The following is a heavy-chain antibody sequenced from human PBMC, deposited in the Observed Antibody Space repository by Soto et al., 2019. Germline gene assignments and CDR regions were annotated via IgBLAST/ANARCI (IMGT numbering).Heavy chain of an antibody. D-gene: IGHD2-2*01. CDR2: MNPNRGNT. Sequence: ASVKVSCKASGYTFTSYDINWVRQATGQGLEWMGWMNPNRGNTGYAQKFQGRVTMTRNTSISTAYMELSSLRSEDTAVYYCARSGVQTAAILHYYYMDVWGKGTTVTVSS. CDR3: ARSGVQTAAILHYYYMDV. CDR1: GYTFTSYD. J-gene: IGHJ6*03. V-gene: IGHV1-8*01.